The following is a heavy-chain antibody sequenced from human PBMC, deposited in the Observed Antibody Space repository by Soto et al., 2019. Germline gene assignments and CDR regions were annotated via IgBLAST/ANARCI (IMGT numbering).Heavy chain of an antibody. CDR3: ARYCSGVACPPSYYYYYIDV. CDR1: GFTFSSYW. V-gene: IGHV3-7*01. J-gene: IGHJ6*03. CDR2: IKQDGSDK. D-gene: IGHD2-15*01. Sequence: GGSLRLSCAASGFTFSSYWMSWVRQAPGRGLEWVATIKQDGSDKYYVDSVKGRFTISRDNAKSSQYLQMNSLRAEDTAVYYCARYCSGVACPPSYYYYYIDVWGKGTAVTVSS.